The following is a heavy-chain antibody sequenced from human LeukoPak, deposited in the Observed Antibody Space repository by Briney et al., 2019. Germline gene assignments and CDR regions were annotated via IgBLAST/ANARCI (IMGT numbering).Heavy chain of an antibody. CDR3: ARRGGNFDY. V-gene: IGHV3-30*04. CDR2: ISYDGSNK. J-gene: IGHJ4*02. CDR1: GFTFSSYA. D-gene: IGHD3-10*01. Sequence: GGSLRLSCAASGFTFSSYAMPWVRQAPGKGLEGVAVISYDGSNKYYAESLKGRFTISRDNSKNTLYLQMNSLRAEDTAVYYCARRGGNFDYWGQGTLVTVSS.